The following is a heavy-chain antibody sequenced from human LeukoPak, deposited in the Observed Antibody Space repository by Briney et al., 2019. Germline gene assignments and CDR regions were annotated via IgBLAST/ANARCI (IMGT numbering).Heavy chain of an antibody. CDR1: GYTFGNSG. CDR2: TNAYNGNT. CDR3: ASDGYYYGMDV. Sequence: ASVKVSCKASGYTFGNSGISWVRQAPGQGLEWMGWTNAYNGNTIYAENFQGRVTMTTDTSTSTAYMELTSLRSDDTAVYYCASDGYYYGMDVWGQGTTVTVSS. J-gene: IGHJ6*02. V-gene: IGHV1-18*01.